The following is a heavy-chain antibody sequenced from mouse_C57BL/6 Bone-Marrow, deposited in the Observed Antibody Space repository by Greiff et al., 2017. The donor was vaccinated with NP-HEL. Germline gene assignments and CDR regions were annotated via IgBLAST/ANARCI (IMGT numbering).Heavy chain of an antibody. D-gene: IGHD1-1*01. J-gene: IGHJ1*03. Sequence: VKLQQSGAELVRPGTSVNMSCKASGYTFTNYWIGWAKQRPGHGLEWIGDIYPGGGYTNYNEKFKGKATLTADKSSSTAYMQFSSLTSEDSAIYYCAKGYGSSPWYFDVWGTGTTVTVSS. CDR3: AKGYGSSPWYFDV. CDR1: GYTFTNYW. V-gene: IGHV1-63*01. CDR2: IYPGGGYT.